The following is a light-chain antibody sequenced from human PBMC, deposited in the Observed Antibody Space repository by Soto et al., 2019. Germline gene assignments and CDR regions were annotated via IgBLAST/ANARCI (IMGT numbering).Light chain of an antibody. Sequence: QSVLTQPASVSGSPGQSITISCTGTRSDVGGYNYVSWYKQRPGKAPKLVIYDVSHRPSGVSNRFFGSKSGNTASLIISGLQAEDEAEYYCFSYSTSRARIFGGGTKLTVL. J-gene: IGLJ2*01. CDR1: RSDVGGYNY. CDR2: DVS. CDR3: FSYSTSRARI. V-gene: IGLV2-14*01.